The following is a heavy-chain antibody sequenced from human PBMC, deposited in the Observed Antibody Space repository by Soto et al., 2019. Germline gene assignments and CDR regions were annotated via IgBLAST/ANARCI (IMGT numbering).Heavy chain of an antibody. D-gene: IGHD1-1*01. J-gene: IGHJ2*01. V-gene: IGHV4-4*02. CDR3: ARESYNESNVGYFDL. CDR2: MYHTGIT. Sequence: QVQLQESGPGLVKPSGTLSLTCAVSRGSISSSNWWSWVRQSPGKGLEWFGAMYHTGITNYSPSLKSRVTMSVDKSKNQFSLKLSSVTAADTAVYYCARESYNESNVGYFDLWGRGTLVSVSS. CDR1: RGSISSSNW.